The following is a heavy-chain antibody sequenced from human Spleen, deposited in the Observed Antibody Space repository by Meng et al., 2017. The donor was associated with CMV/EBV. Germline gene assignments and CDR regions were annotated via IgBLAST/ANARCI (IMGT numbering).Heavy chain of an antibody. J-gene: IGHJ4*02. V-gene: IGHV4-34*01. CDR2: INHTGST. Sequence: SEILSLTCTVSGGSISSYYWSWIRQPPGKGLEWVGEINHTGSTNYNPSLKSRVTLSVDTSKNQFSLKLSSVTAADTAVYYCARVYGDYLIGEEYWGQGTLVTVSS. CDR3: ARVYGDYLIGEEY. CDR1: GGSISSYY. D-gene: IGHD4-17*01.